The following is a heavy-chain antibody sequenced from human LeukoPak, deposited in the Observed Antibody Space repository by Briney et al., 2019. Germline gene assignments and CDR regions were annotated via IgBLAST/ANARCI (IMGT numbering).Heavy chain of an antibody. CDR2: IIPVLRIV. Sequence: ASVKVSCKASGDTFNNYAINWVRQAPGQGLEWMGRIIPVLRIVHYAQRFKGIVTITADKSTTTVYMEMSSLGSDDTAVYYCARSPGGNPGVYWYFDLWGRGTLVTVSS. CDR1: GDTFNNYA. V-gene: IGHV1-69*04. CDR3: ARSPGGNPGVYWYFDL. D-gene: IGHD4-23*01. J-gene: IGHJ2*01.